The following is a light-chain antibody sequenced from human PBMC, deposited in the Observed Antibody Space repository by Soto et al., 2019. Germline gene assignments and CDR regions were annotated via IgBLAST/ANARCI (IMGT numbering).Light chain of an antibody. CDR3: QLYASLLLP. J-gene: IGKJ5*01. Sequence: ADVTGSPEERATLSCWVSEGVSSFYLSWYQQKPGLAPSLLIYDAFTRATGIPDRFSGSGSGTDFTLTISRLQPEDFVVYYCQLYASLLLPFGQGTRLEIK. CDR2: DAF. CDR1: EGVSSFY. V-gene: IGKV3D-20*01.